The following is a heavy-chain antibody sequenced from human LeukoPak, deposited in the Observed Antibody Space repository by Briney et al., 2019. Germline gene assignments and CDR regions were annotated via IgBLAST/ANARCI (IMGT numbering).Heavy chain of an antibody. J-gene: IGHJ4*02. D-gene: IGHD5-12*01. CDR1: GYTFTSYA. V-gene: IGHV1-18*01. CDR3: ARSSIVATLIRGYFDH. Sequence: ASVKVSCKASGYTFTSYAISWVRQAPGQGLEWMGWINTYNGNTNYAQKLQGRVTMTTDTSTSTAYMELRSLRSDDTAVYFCARSSIVATLIRGYFDHWGQGTLVTVSS. CDR2: INTYNGNT.